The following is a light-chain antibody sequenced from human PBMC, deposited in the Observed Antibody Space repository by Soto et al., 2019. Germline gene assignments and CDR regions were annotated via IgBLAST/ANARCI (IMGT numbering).Light chain of an antibody. Sequence: EIELTQSPATLSLSPGERATLSCRASQSVSSHLAWFQQKPGQAPRLLIYGASSRATGIPDRFSGSGSGTDFTLTISRLEPEDFAVYYCQQYGDSPQTFGPGTKVDIK. V-gene: IGKV3-20*01. CDR3: QQYGDSPQT. CDR1: QSVSSH. J-gene: IGKJ1*01. CDR2: GAS.